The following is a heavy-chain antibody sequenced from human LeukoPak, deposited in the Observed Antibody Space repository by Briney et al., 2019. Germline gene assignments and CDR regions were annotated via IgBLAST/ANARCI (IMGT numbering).Heavy chain of an antibody. CDR2: IYHSGST. V-gene: IGHV4-4*02. CDR3: ARLGGRGYCSSSSCRGNWFDP. CDR1: GGSISSSNW. D-gene: IGHD2-15*01. Sequence: SETLSLTCAVSGGSISSSNWWSWVRQPPGKGLEWIGEIYHSGSTNSNPSLKSRVTISVDKSKNRFSLKLSSVTAADTAVYYCARLGGRGYCSSSSCRGNWFDPWGQGTLVTGSS. J-gene: IGHJ5*02.